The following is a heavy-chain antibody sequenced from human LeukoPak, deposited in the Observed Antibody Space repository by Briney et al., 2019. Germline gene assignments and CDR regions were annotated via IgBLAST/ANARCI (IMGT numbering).Heavy chain of an antibody. CDR3: ARAKLGWDWGSLGEGFTFDI. CDR1: GGSISSGGYY. V-gene: IGHV4-30-2*01. D-gene: IGHD7-27*01. J-gene: IGHJ3*02. Sequence: SETLSLTCTVSGGSISSGGYYWSWIRQPPGKGLEWIGYIYHSGSTYYNPSLKSRVTISVDRSKNQFSLKLSSVTAADTAVYYCARAKLGWDWGSLGEGFTFDIWGQGTMVTVSS. CDR2: IYHSGST.